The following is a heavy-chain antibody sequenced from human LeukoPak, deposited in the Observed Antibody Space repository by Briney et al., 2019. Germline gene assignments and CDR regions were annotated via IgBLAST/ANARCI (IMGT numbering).Heavy chain of an antibody. CDR2: IKQDGSEK. CDR3: ARGDYYDSSGFIDY. D-gene: IGHD3-22*01. J-gene: IGHJ4*02. CDR1: GFTFSSYW. Sequence: GGSLRLSCAASGFTFSSYWMGWVRQAPGKGLEWVANIKQDGSEKYYVDSVKGRFTISRDNAKNSLYLQMNSLRAEDTAVYYCARGDYYDSSGFIDYWGQGTLVTVSS. V-gene: IGHV3-7*01.